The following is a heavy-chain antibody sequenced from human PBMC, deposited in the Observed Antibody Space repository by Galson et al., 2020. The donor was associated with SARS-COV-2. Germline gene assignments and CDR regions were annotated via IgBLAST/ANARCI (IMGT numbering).Heavy chain of an antibody. D-gene: IGHD2-21*01. V-gene: IGHV1-69*13. CDR3: ARGPYCGGDCYHMDV. J-gene: IGHJ6*03. Sequence: SVKVSCKASGGTFSSYAISWVRQAPGQGLEWMGGIIPIFGTANYAQKFQGRVTITADDSTSTAYMELSSLRSEDTAVYYCARGPYCGGDCYHMDVWGKGTTVTVSS. CDR1: GGTFSSYA. CDR2: IIPIFGTA.